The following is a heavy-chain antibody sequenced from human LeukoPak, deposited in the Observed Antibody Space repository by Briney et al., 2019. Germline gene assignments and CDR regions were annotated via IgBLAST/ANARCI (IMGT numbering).Heavy chain of an antibody. J-gene: IGHJ6*02. V-gene: IGHV1-2*02. CDR1: GYIFTDYY. Sequence: ASVKVSCKASGYIFTDYYMHWVRQAPGQGLEWMGWINPNSGGTNYAQKFQGRVTMTRDTSISTAYVELSRLRSDDTAVYYCARKTAVDEGYFDWLLYSVRYGMDVWGQGTTVTVSS. CDR2: INPNSGGT. CDR3: ARKTAVDEGYFDWLLYSVRYGMDV. D-gene: IGHD3-9*01.